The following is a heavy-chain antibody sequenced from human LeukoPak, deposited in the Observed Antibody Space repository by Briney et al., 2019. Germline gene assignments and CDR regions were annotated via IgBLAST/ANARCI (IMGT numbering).Heavy chain of an antibody. D-gene: IGHD6-13*01. CDR3: ASPGIAAAGTKAFDI. V-gene: IGHV4-31*01. Sequence: HHQRKDLEWSGYIYYGGTTYDNPSLKSPVTISVDTSKNQFSLKLSSVTAADTAVYYCASPGIAAAGTKAFDIWGQGTMVTVSS. J-gene: IGHJ3*02. CDR2: IYYGGTT.